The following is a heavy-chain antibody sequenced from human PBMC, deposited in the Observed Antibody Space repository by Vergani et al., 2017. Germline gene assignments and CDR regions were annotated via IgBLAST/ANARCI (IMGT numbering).Heavy chain of an antibody. J-gene: IGHJ5*02. CDR2: IYYSGST. V-gene: IGHV4-39*07. CDR1: GGSISSSSYY. CDR3: AGAPLVSCGWFDP. D-gene: IGHD2-21*01. Sequence: QLQLQESGPGLVKPSETLSLTCTVSGGSISSSSYYWGWTRQPPGKGLGWIGGIYYSGSTYYNPSLKSRVTISVDTSKNQFSLKLSSVTAADTAVYYCAGAPLVSCGWFDPWGQGTLVTVSS.